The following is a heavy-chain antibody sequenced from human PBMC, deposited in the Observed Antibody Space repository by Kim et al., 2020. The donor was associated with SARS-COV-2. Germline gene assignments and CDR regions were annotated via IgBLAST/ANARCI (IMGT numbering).Heavy chain of an antibody. Sequence: YYADSVKGRFTISIDSSKNTLYLQMTSLRAEDTAVYYCANVDTAMVPFDYWGQGTLVTVSS. J-gene: IGHJ4*02. CDR3: ANVDTAMVPFDY. V-gene: IGHV3-23*01. D-gene: IGHD5-18*01.